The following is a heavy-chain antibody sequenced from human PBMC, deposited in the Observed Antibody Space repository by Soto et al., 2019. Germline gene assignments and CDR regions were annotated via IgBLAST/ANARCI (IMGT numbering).Heavy chain of an antibody. CDR2: IYYSGST. CDR1: GGSISSGGYY. D-gene: IGHD2-15*01. V-gene: IGHV4-31*03. Sequence: PSATLSLTCTVSGGSISSGGYYWSWIRQHPGKGLEWIGYIYYSGSTYYNPSLKSRVTISVDTSKNQFSLKLSSVTAADTAVYYCARDESDRASYRMDVSGQATTVTVS. CDR3: ARDESDRASYRMDV. J-gene: IGHJ6*02.